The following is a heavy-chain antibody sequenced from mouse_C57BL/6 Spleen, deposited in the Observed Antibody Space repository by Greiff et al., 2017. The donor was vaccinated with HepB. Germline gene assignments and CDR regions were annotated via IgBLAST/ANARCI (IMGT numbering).Heavy chain of an antibody. D-gene: IGHD2-1*01. V-gene: IGHV5-4*03. J-gene: IGHJ2*01. Sequence: EVMLVESGGGLVKPGGSLKLSCAASGFTFSSYAMSWVRQTPEKRLEWVATISDGGSYTYYPDNVKGRFTISRDNAKNNLYLQMSHLKSEDTAMYYCARAIYYGKGGYFDYWGQGTTLTVSS. CDR2: ISDGGSYT. CDR3: ARAIYYGKGGYFDY. CDR1: GFTFSSYA.